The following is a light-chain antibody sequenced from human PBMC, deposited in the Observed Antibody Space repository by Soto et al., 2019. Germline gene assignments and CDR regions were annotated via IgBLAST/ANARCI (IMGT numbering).Light chain of an antibody. Sequence: EIVLTQSPATLSLSPGERATLSCRVSQSVSSYLAWYQQKPGQAPRLLIYDASNRATGIPARFSGSGSGTDFTLTISSLEPEDFAVYYCQQRSNWPLTFGGWTKVEIK. CDR2: DAS. V-gene: IGKV3-11*01. CDR1: QSVSSY. CDR3: QQRSNWPLT. J-gene: IGKJ4*01.